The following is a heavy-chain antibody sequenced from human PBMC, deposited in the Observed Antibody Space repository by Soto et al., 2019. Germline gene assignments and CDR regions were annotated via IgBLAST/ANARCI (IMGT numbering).Heavy chain of an antibody. V-gene: IGHV3-30*18. CDR3: AKDHLLTTVTTVGD. D-gene: IGHD4-17*01. J-gene: IGHJ4*02. CDR1: GFTFSTYG. Sequence: QVQLVESGGGVVQPGRSLRLSCAASGFTFSTYGMHWVRQAPGKGLEWVAVISYHGNDKYYAESVKGRCTISRDNFKNTLYLQMDSLRAEDTAVYYCAKDHLLTTVTTVGDWGQGTLVTVSS. CDR2: ISYHGNDK.